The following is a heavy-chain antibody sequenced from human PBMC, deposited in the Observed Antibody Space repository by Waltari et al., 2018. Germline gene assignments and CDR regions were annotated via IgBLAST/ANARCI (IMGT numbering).Heavy chain of an antibody. Sequence: QVQLQESGPGLLKPSETLSLTCNVSGSSISSGYYWGWIRQSPGKGLEWIGSVYHNGNTYYKPSLKGRVTISLDTSKNKFSLELSSVTAADTAVYYCARGALTLYYFDYWGQEKLVTVSS. CDR3: ARGALTLYYFDY. CDR2: VYHNGNT. J-gene: IGHJ4*02. V-gene: IGHV4-38-2*02. D-gene: IGHD3-9*01. CDR1: GSSISSGYY.